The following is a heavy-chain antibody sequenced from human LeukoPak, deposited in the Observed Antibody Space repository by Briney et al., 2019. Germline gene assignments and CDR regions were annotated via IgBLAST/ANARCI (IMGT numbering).Heavy chain of an antibody. CDR3: ARDYIGDIVVVVAANAFDY. D-gene: IGHD2-15*01. V-gene: IGHV3-21*01. CDR1: GFTFSSYS. Sequence: PGGSLRLPCAASGFTFSSYSMNWVRQAPGKGLEWVSSISSSSSYIYYADSVKGRFTISRDNAKNPLYLQMNSLRAEDTAVYYCARDYIGDIVVVVAANAFDYWGQGTLVTVSS. CDR2: ISSSSSYI. J-gene: IGHJ4*02.